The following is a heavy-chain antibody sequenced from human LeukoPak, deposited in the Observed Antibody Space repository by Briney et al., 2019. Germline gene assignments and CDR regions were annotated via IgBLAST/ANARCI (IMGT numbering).Heavy chain of an antibody. V-gene: IGHV3-23*01. J-gene: IGHJ4*02. D-gene: IGHD3-9*01. CDR2: ISGSGGST. CDR1: GFTFSSYA. Sequence: GGSLRLSCAASGFTFSSYAMSWVRQAPGKGLEWVSAISGSGGSTYYADSAKGRFTISRDNSKNTLYLQMNSLRAEDTAVYYCAKTPPKYYDILTGPLGDYWGQGTLVTVSS. CDR3: AKTPPKYYDILTGPLGDY.